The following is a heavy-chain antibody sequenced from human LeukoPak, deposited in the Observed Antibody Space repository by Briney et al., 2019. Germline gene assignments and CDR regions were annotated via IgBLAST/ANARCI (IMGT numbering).Heavy chain of an antibody. Sequence: GGSLRLSCAASGFIFSSYAMSWVRQAPGKGLEWVSTISNSDGSTYYADSVKGRFTISRDNSKNTLYLQMNSLRAEDTAVYYCARGAHKRDDYGGFFDYWGQGTLVTVSS. CDR1: GFIFSSYA. D-gene: IGHD4-23*01. CDR2: ISNSDGST. J-gene: IGHJ4*02. CDR3: ARGAHKRDDYGGFFDY. V-gene: IGHV3-23*01.